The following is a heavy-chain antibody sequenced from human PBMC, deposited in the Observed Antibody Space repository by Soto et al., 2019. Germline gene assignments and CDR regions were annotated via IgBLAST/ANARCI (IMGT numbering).Heavy chain of an antibody. D-gene: IGHD4-17*01. CDR1: GFTLSTYS. V-gene: IGHV3-48*01. J-gene: IGHJ3*02. CDR3: ARHDYGRI. Sequence: EVQLVESGGGLVQPGGSLRLSCAASGFTLSTYSMNWVRQAPGKGLEWVSYISSTSSPTYYADSVKGRFTISRDNAKNSLYLQTNSLRAEDTAVYYCARHDYGRIWGQGTMVTVSS. CDR2: ISSTSSPT.